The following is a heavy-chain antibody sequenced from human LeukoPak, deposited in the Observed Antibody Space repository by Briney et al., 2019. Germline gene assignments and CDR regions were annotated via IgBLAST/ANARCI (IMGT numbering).Heavy chain of an antibody. V-gene: IGHV3-23*01. D-gene: IGHD1-20*01. CDR1: GFTFISYA. CDR2: ISAGGGTI. CDR3: ANLGNWNDVRVY. J-gene: IGHJ4*02. Sequence: TGGSLRLSCAASGFTFISYAMTWVRQAPEKGLEWVSAISAGGGTILYADSVKGRFTISRDNSKNTLYLQMNSLRAEDTAVYYCANLGNWNDVRVYWGQGTLVTVSS.